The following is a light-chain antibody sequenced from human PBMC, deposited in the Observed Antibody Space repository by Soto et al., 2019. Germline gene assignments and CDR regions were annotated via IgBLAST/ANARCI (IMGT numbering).Light chain of an antibody. V-gene: IGKV1-8*01. CDR2: AAS. CDR1: QGISSF. CDR3: QQYYLYPRT. J-gene: IGKJ1*01. Sequence: TQSPGTLSLSPGERATLSCRARQGISSFLAWYQQKSGKAPKLLMYAASTLQSGVPSRFSGSGSGTDFTLTISSLQSEDFATYYCQQYYLYPRTFGQGTKVDIK.